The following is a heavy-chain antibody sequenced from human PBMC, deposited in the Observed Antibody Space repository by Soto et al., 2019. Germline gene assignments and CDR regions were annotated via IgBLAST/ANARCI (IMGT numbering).Heavy chain of an antibody. CDR1: GYTFTGYY. CDR3: ARCIAARLGWFDP. D-gene: IGHD6-6*01. Sequence: ASVKVSCKASGYTFTGYYMHWVRQAPGQGLEWMGWINPNSGGTNYAQKFQGRVTMTRDTSISTAYMELSRLRSDDTAVYYCARCIAARLGWFDPWGQGTLVTVSS. CDR2: INPNSGGT. J-gene: IGHJ5*02. V-gene: IGHV1-2*02.